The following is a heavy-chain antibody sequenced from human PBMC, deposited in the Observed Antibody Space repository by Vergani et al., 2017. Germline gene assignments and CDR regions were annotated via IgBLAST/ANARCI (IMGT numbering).Heavy chain of an antibody. D-gene: IGHD5-12*01. CDR2: ISYDGSNK. CDR3: AKDRSGAWDY. Sequence: VQLVESGGGLVQPGGSLRLSCAASRFTFSTYGMHWVRQAPGKGLEWVAVISYDGSNKYYADSVKGRFTISRDNSKNTLYLQMNSLRAEDTAVYYCAKDRSGAWDYWGQGTPVTVSS. V-gene: IGHV3-30*18. J-gene: IGHJ4*02. CDR1: RFTFSTYG.